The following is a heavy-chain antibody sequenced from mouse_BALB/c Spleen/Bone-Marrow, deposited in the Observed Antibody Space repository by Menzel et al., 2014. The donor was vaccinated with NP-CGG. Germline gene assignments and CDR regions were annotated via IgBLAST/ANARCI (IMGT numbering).Heavy chain of an antibody. V-gene: IGHV14-3*02. J-gene: IGHJ2*01. CDR1: GFNIKDTY. Sequence: DVQLQESGAELVKPGASVKLSCAASGFNIKDTYMHWVKQRPEQGLEWIGRIDPASDYTQFDSRFQGKATITADTSSNTAYLQLSSLTSEDTAVYYCATLTGTFDYWGQGTTLTVSP. D-gene: IGHD4-1*01. CDR2: IDPASDYT. CDR3: ATLTGTFDY.